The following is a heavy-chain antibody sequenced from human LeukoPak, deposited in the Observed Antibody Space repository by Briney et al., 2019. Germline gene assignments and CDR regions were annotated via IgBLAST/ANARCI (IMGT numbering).Heavy chain of an antibody. Sequence: ASVKVSCKASGYTFTGHNMYWGRQAPGQGLEWMGWVNPHSGGTNSAQKFQGRVTMTRDTSISTAYMELSRLTSDDTAVYYCARGSDDASDICGQGTMVTVSS. CDR1: GYTFTGHN. V-gene: IGHV1-2*02. CDR2: VNPHSGGT. CDR3: ARGSDDASDI. J-gene: IGHJ3*02.